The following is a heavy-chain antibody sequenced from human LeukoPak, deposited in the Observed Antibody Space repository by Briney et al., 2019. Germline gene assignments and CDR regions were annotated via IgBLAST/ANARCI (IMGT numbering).Heavy chain of an antibody. D-gene: IGHD1-26*01. CDR2: IYYDGST. J-gene: IGHJ4*02. V-gene: IGHV4-59*01. Sequence: PSETLSLTCTVSGGSISSYYWSWIRQPAGKGLEWIGYIYYDGSTNYNPSLHSRVTISVDTSKNQFSVKLSSVTAADTAVYYCARSRVIGASPYYCDYWGQGTLVTVSS. CDR3: ARSRVIGASPYYCDY. CDR1: GGSISSYY.